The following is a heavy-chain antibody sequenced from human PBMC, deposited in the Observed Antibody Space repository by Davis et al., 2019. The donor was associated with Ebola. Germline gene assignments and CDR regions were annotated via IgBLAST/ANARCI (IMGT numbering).Heavy chain of an antibody. CDR3: ARAIHIPADHYFDY. V-gene: IGHV1-2*04. Sequence: ASVKVSCKASGYTFTGYYMHWVRQAPGQGLEWMGWINPNSGGTNYAQKFQGWVTMTRDTSISTAYMELSRLRSDDTAVYYCARAIHIPADHYFDYWGQGTLVTVSS. CDR1: GYTFTGYY. CDR2: INPNSGGT. J-gene: IGHJ4*02. D-gene: IGHD2-21*01.